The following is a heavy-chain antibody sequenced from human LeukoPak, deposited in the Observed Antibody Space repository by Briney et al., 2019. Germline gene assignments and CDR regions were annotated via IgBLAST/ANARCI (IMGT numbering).Heavy chain of an antibody. Sequence: GGSLRLSCAASGFTFSDYYMSWIRQAPGKGLEWVSYISSSSSYTNYADSVKGRFTISRDNSKNTLYLQMNSLRAEDTAVYYCATPLRSGYSSGWYFPVDYWGQGTLVTVSS. CDR3: ATPLRSGYSSGWYFPVDY. V-gene: IGHV3-11*06. J-gene: IGHJ4*02. CDR1: GFTFSDYY. D-gene: IGHD6-19*01. CDR2: ISSSSSYT.